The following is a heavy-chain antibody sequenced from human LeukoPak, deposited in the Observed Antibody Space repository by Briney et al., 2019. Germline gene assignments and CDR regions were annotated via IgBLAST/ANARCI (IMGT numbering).Heavy chain of an antibody. V-gene: IGHV4-34*01. CDR1: GGSFSGYA. CDR3: ARGRGSYYDSSGYYRGPYFDY. J-gene: IGHJ4*02. D-gene: IGHD3-22*01. Sequence: PSETLSLTCAVSGGSFSGYAWSWIRQPPGKGREWMGEINHSGSTNYNPSLKSRVTISVDTSKNQFSLKLSTVTAADTAVYYCARGRGSYYDSSGYYRGPYFDYWGQGTLVTVSS. CDR2: INHSGST.